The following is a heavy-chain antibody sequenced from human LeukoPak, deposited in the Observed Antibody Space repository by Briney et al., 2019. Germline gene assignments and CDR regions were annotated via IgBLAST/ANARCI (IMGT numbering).Heavy chain of an antibody. Sequence: ASVKVSCKASGYTFTSYGISWVRQATGQGLEWMGWMNPNSGNTGYAQKFQGRVTMTRNTSISTAYMELSSLRSEDTAVYYCARGQGTGYSSGWDYYYMDVWGKGTTVTVSS. D-gene: IGHD6-19*01. CDR3: ARGQGTGYSSGWDYYYMDV. CDR2: MNPNSGNT. CDR1: GYTFTSYG. J-gene: IGHJ6*03. V-gene: IGHV1-8*02.